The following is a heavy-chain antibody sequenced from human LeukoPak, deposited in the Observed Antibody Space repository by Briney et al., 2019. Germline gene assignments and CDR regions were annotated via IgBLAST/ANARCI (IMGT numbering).Heavy chain of an antibody. V-gene: IGHV3-7*01. CDR3: ARDLGSSWTYYYYYYGMDA. J-gene: IGHJ6*02. CDR1: GFTFSSYW. D-gene: IGHD6-13*01. CDR2: IKQDGSEK. Sequence: GGSLRLSCAASGFTFSSYWMSWVRQAPGKGLEWVANIKQDGSEKYYVDSVKGRFTISRDNAKNSLYLQMNSLRAEDTAVYYCARDLGSSWTYYYYYYGMDARGQGTTVTVSS.